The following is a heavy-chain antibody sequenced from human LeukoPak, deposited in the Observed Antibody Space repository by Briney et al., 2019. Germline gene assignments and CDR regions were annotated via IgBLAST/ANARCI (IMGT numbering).Heavy chain of an antibody. CDR3: ARHGITIFGVVIMAFDI. V-gene: IGHV4-34*01. CDR2: INHSGST. J-gene: IGHJ3*02. CDR1: GGSFSGYY. D-gene: IGHD3-3*01. Sequence: SETLSLTCAVYGGSFSGYYWSWIRQPPGKGLEWIGEINHSGSTNYNPSLKSRVTISVDTSKNQFSLKLSSVTAADTAVYYCARHGITIFGVVIMAFDIWGQGTMVTVSS.